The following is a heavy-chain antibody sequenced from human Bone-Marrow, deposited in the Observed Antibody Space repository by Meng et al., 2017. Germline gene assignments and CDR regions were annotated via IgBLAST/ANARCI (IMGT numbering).Heavy chain of an antibody. V-gene: IGHV3-21*01. J-gene: IGHJ6*02. Sequence: GESLKISCAASGFTFSSYSMNWVRQAPGKGLEWVSSISSSSYIYYADSVKGRFTIPRDNAENSLRLQMNSLRAEDTAMYYCAGKNRVLLWFGELWAHYYYYDMDVWGQGTTVTVSS. D-gene: IGHD3-10*01. CDR2: ISSSSYI. CDR1: GFTFSSYS. CDR3: AGKNRVLLWFGELWAHYYYYDMDV.